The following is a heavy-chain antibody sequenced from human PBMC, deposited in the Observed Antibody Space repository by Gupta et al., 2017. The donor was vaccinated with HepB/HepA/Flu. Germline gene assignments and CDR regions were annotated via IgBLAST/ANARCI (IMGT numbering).Heavy chain of an antibody. CDR2: IYWNDDK. CDR3: AHSRRDGYNYVWFDP. D-gene: IGHD5-24*01. J-gene: IGHJ5*02. CDR1: GFSLSTSGVG. Sequence: QITLKESGPTLVKPTQTLTLTCTFSGFSLSTSGVGVGWIRQPPGKALQWLALIYWNDDKRYSPSLKSRLTITKDTSKNQVVLTMTNMDPVDTATYYCAHSRRDGYNYVWFDPWGQGTLVTVSS. V-gene: IGHV2-5*01.